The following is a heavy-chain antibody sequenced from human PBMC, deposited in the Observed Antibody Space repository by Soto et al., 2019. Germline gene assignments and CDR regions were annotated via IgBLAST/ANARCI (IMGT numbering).Heavy chain of an antibody. CDR2: INAGNGNT. CDR1: GYTFPSYA. V-gene: IGHV1-3*01. Sequence: ASVKFSSKASGYTFPSYAMHCFGQAPGQRLEGMGWINAGNGNTKYSQKFQGRVTITRETSASTAYMELSSLRSEDTAVYYCARVNTNYYYYYGMDVWGQGTTVTVSS. J-gene: IGHJ6*02. D-gene: IGHD1-26*01. CDR3: ARVNTNYYYYYGMDV.